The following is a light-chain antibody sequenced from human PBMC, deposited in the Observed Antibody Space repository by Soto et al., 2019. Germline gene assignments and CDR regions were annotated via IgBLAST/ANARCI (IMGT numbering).Light chain of an antibody. CDR3: ETWDSNTHTV. CDR2: LEGSGSY. Sequence: QSVLTQSSSASASLGSSVKLTCTVSSGHSSYIIAWHQQQPGKAPRYLMKLEGSGSYNKGSGVPDRFSGSSSGADRYLTISNLQFEDEADYYCETWDSNTHTVFGGGTKLTVL. J-gene: IGLJ3*02. V-gene: IGLV4-60*02. CDR1: SGHSSYI.